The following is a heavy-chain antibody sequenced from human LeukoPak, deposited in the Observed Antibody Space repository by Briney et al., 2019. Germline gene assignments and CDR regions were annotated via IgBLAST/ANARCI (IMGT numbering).Heavy chain of an antibody. CDR3: AKDRLDYDILTGYYDY. CDR1: GFTFSSYA. V-gene: IGHV3-23*01. D-gene: IGHD3-9*01. CDR2: ISGSGGST. Sequence: GGSLRLPCAASGFTFSSYAMSWVRQAPGKGLEWVSAISGSGGSTYYADSVKGRSTISRDNSKNTLYLQMNSLRAEDTAVYYCAKDRLDYDILTGYYDYWGQGTLVTVSS. J-gene: IGHJ4*02.